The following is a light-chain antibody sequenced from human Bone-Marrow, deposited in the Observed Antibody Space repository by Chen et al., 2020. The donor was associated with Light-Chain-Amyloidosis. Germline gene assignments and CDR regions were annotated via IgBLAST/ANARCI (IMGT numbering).Light chain of an antibody. CDR2: GSS. CDR1: QTISSNY. Sequence: EIVLTQSPGTLSLSPGEGANLSCRASQTISSNYLTWYQQKFGHAPRLLIYGSSSRATGIPDRVTGSGSGTDFTLTINRLEPEDFAMYYCQQYGTSAHTFGGGTKVEIK. CDR3: QQYGTSAHT. J-gene: IGKJ4*01. V-gene: IGKV3-20*01.